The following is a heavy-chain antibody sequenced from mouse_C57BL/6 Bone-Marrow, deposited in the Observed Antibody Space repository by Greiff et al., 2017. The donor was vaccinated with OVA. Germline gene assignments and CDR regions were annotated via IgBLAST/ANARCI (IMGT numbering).Heavy chain of an antibody. D-gene: IGHD2-5*01. CDR1: GYSFTSYY. CDR2: IYPGSGNT. CDR3: ARAGSNHTPYAMDY. J-gene: IGHJ4*01. V-gene: IGHV1-66*01. Sequence: QVQLQQSGPELVKPGASVKISCKASGYSFTSYYIHWVKQRPGQGLEWIGWIYPGSGNTKYNEKFKGKATLTADTSSSTAYMQLSSLTSEDSAVYYCARAGSNHTPYAMDYWGQGTSVTVSS.